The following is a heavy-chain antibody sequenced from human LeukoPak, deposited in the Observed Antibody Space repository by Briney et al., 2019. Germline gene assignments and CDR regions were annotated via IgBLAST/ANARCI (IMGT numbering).Heavy chain of an antibody. Sequence: GGSLRLSCAASGFTFSSYAMSWVRQAPGKGLEWLSAVSGSGGRTYYADSVKGRFTISRDNSKNTLFLQMNNLRAEDTAVYYCGKDQGDSIWGSNAYWGQGTLVTVPS. CDR2: VSGSGGRT. D-gene: IGHD3-16*01. CDR3: GKDQGDSIWGSNAY. J-gene: IGHJ4*02. CDR1: GFTFSSYA. V-gene: IGHV3-23*01.